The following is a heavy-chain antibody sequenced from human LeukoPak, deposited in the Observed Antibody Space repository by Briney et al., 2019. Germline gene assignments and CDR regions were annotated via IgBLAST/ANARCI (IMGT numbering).Heavy chain of an antibody. CDR3: AKELAVTDVGTTFDV. CDR2: ISDSGGNT. J-gene: IGHJ3*01. Sequence: GGSLRLPCAASGFTFSTYAMNWVRQAPGKGLEWVSTISDSGGNTYHADSVQGRFTISRDNSDYTVYLQMNSLRAEDTALYYCAKELAVTDVGTTFDVSGQRTMVTVSS. CDR1: GFTFSTYA. V-gene: IGHV3-23*01. D-gene: IGHD6-19*01.